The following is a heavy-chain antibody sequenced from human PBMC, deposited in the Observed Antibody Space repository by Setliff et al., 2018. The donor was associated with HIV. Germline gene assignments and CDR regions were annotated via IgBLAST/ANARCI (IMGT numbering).Heavy chain of an antibody. D-gene: IGHD3-10*01. Sequence: PSETLSLTCTVSGGSMSSYYWSWIRQPPGKGLGWIGSIYYTGSTDYNPSLMSRVTISLDTPKNQFSLKLNSVIAADTAVYYCARNRVPSSLWGQGTLVTVSS. CDR2: IYYTGST. CDR3: ARNRVPSSL. CDR1: GGSMSSYY. J-gene: IGHJ4*02. V-gene: IGHV4-59*01.